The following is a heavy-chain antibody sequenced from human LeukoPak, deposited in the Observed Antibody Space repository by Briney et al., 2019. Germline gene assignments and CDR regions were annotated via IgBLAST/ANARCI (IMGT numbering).Heavy chain of an antibody. D-gene: IGHD6-13*01. J-gene: IGHJ4*02. CDR2: ISGSGGST. CDR3: AKVFPPYSSSWFPYFDY. Sequence: GGSLRLPCAASGFTFSSYAMSWVRQAPGKGLEWVSAISGSGGSTYYADSVKGRFTISRDNSKNTLYLQMNSLRAEDTAGYYCAKVFPPYSSSWFPYFDYWGQGTLVTVSS. V-gene: IGHV3-23*01. CDR1: GFTFSSYA.